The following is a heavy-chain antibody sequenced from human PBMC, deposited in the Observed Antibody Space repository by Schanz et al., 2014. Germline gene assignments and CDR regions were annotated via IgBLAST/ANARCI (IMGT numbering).Heavy chain of an antibody. J-gene: IGHJ4*02. D-gene: IGHD3-3*01. V-gene: IGHV3-20*04. Sequence: EVHLVESGGGLVQPGGSLRLSCAASGFAFSSYGMNWLRQAPGKGLVWVSRINWSDGGSTGYADSVRGRFTISRDNAKNTLYLQMNSLRAEDTAVYYCVRDSFFAFDYWGQGTLVTVSS. CDR2: INWSDGGST. CDR1: GFAFSSYG. CDR3: VRDSFFAFDY.